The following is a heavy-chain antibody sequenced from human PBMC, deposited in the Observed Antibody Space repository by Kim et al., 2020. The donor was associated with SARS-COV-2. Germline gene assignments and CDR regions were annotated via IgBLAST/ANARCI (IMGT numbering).Heavy chain of an antibody. D-gene: IGHD2-15*01. CDR3: ARDLFSGVALDP. CDR1: GGSISSSSYY. CDR2: IYYSGST. V-gene: IGHV4-39*07. Sequence: SETLSLTCTVSGGSISSSSYYWGWIRQPPGKGLEWIGSIYYSGSTYYNPSLKSRVTISVDTSKNQFSLKLSSVTAADTAVYYCARDLFSGVALDPWGQGTLVTVSS. J-gene: IGHJ5*02.